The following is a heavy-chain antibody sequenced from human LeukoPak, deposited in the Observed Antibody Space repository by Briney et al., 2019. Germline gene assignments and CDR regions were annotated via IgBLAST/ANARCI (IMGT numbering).Heavy chain of an antibody. Sequence: GGSLRLSCAASGFTFSSYAMSWVRQVPGKGLEWVSAISGSGGSTYYADSVKGRFTISRDNSKNTLYLQMNSLRAEDTAVYYCAKEQRQSHNTYYFDYWGQGTLVTVSS. D-gene: IGHD1-1*01. V-gene: IGHV3-23*01. CDR1: GFTFSSYA. CDR2: ISGSGGST. J-gene: IGHJ4*02. CDR3: AKEQRQSHNTYYFDY.